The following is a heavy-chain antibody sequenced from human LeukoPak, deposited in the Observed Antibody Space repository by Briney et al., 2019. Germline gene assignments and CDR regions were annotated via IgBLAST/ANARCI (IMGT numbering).Heavy chain of an antibody. CDR2: IYYSGST. CDR1: GGSISSGGYY. D-gene: IGHD3-22*01. Sequence: SETLSLTCTVSGGSISSGGYYWSWIRQHPGKGLEWIGYIYYSGSTYYNPSLKSRVTISVDTSKNQFSLKLSSVTAADTAVYYCARDAISQNYYDSSGSTWFDPWGQGTLVTVSS. V-gene: IGHV4-30-4*08. J-gene: IGHJ5*02. CDR3: ARDAISQNYYDSSGSTWFDP.